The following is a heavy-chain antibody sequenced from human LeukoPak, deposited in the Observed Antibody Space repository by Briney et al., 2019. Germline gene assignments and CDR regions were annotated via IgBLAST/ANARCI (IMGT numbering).Heavy chain of an antibody. Sequence: GSVKVSCKASGYTFTSYYMHWVRQAPGQGLEWMGIINPSGGSTSYAQKFQGRVTMTRDTSTSTVYMELSSLRSEDTAVYYCAREQKGEDSSGWYGFDYWGQGTLVTVSS. V-gene: IGHV1-46*01. J-gene: IGHJ4*02. CDR1: GYTFTSYY. CDR3: AREQKGEDSSGWYGFDY. CDR2: INPSGGST. D-gene: IGHD6-19*01.